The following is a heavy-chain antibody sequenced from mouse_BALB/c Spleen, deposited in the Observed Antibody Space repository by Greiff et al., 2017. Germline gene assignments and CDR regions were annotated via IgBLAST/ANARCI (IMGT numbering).Heavy chain of an antibody. J-gene: IGHJ2*01. CDR1: GFNIKDTY. CDR2: IDPANGNT. CDR3: ASPFYGY. Sequence: EVKLMESGAELVKPGASVKLSCTASGFNIKDTYMHWVKQRPEQGLEWIGRIDPANGNTKYDPKFQGKATITADTSSNTAYLQLSSLTSEDTAVYYCASPFYGYWGQGTTLTVSS. D-gene: IGHD1-1*01. V-gene: IGHV14-3*02.